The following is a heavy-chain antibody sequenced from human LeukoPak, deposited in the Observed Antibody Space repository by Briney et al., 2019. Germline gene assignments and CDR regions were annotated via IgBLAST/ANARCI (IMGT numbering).Heavy chain of an antibody. V-gene: IGHV1-3*03. D-gene: IGHD3-10*01. Sequence: ASVKVSCKASGYTFTSYAMHWVRQAPGQRLEWMGWINAGNGNTKYSQEFQGRVTITRDTSASTAYMELSSLRSEDTAVYYCARNFGPPDAFDIWGQGTMVTVSS. CDR1: GYTFTSYA. J-gene: IGHJ3*02. CDR2: INAGNGNT. CDR3: ARNFGPPDAFDI.